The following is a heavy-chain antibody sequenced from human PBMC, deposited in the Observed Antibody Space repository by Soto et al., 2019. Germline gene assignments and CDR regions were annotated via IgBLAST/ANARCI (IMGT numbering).Heavy chain of an antibody. J-gene: IGHJ5*02. V-gene: IGHV4-39*01. CDR2: IYYSGST. CDR1: GGSISSSSYY. CDR3: ARPRVRGYDILTGYQKWFDP. D-gene: IGHD3-9*01. Sequence: PSETLSLTCTVSGGSISSSSYYWGWIRQPPGKGLEWIGSIYYSGSTYYNPSLKSRVTISVDTSKNQFSLKLSSVTAADTAVYYCARPRVRGYDILTGYQKWFDPWGQGTLVTVSS.